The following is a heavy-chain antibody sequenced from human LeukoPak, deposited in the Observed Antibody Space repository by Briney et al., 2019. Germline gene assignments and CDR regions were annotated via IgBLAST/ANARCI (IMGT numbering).Heavy chain of an antibody. CDR2: ISSSSSYI. Sequence: GGSLRLSCAASGFTFSSYSMNWVRQAPGKGLEWVSSISSSSSYIYYADSVKGRFTISRDNAKNSLYLQMNSLRAEDTAVYYCARDRERDIVVVVAATPPNYYYGMDVWGQGTTVTVSS. CDR1: GFTFSSYS. D-gene: IGHD2-15*01. CDR3: ARDRERDIVVVVAATPPNYYYGMDV. V-gene: IGHV3-21*01. J-gene: IGHJ6*02.